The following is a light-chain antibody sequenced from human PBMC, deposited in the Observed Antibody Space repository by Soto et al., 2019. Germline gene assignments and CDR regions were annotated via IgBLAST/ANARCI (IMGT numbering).Light chain of an antibody. Sequence: DIQMTQSPSTPSSSVGDRVTITFRASQSISSWLAWYQQKPGKAPKLLIYDVSSLESGVPSRFSGSGSGTEFTLTISSLQPDDFATYYCQQCNTFWTFGQGTKVDIK. V-gene: IGKV1-5*01. CDR3: QQCNTFWT. J-gene: IGKJ1*01. CDR1: QSISSW. CDR2: DVS.